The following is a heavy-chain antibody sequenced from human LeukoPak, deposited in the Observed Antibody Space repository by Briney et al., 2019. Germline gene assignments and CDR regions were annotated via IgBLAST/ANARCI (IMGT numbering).Heavy chain of an antibody. J-gene: IGHJ4*02. CDR1: GGSINSYY. Sequence: SETLSLTCTVSGGSINSYYWSWIRQPPGKGLEGIWYIYYSGSTNYNPSLKSRVTISVDTSKTPFSLKLSSVTAADTAVYHCARARDFRDYFDYWGQGTLVTVSS. D-gene: IGHD2/OR15-2a*01. V-gene: IGHV4-59*01. CDR3: ARARDFRDYFDY. CDR2: IYYSGST.